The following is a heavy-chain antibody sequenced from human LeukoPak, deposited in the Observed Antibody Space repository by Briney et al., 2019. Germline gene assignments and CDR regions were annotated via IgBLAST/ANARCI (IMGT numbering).Heavy chain of an antibody. D-gene: IGHD2-2*02. J-gene: IGHJ4*02. Sequence: GGSLRLSCAASGFTVSSNYMSWVRQAPGKGLEWVSVIYSGGSTYYADSVKGRFTISRDNSKNSLYLQMNSLRAEDTAVYYCAREGYCSSTSCYIVDYWGQGTLVTVSS. V-gene: IGHV3-66*01. CDR1: GFTVSSNY. CDR2: IYSGGST. CDR3: AREGYCSSTSCYIVDY.